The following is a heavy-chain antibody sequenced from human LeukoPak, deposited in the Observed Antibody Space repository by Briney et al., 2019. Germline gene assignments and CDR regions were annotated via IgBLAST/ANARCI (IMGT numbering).Heavy chain of an antibody. CDR1: GGTFSSYA. J-gene: IGHJ4*02. CDR2: IIPIFGTA. Sequence: ASVKVSCKASGGTFSSYAINWVRQAPGQGLEWVGRIIPIFGTANYAQKFQGRVTMTRDTSTSTVYMELSSLRSEDTAVYYCARGYNWNYVDDLNYWGQGTLVTVSS. V-gene: IGHV1-69*05. CDR3: ARGYNWNYVDDLNY. D-gene: IGHD1-7*01.